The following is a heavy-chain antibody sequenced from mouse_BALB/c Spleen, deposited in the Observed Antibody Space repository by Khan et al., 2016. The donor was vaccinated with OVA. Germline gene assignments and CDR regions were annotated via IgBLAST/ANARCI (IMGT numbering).Heavy chain of an antibody. CDR1: GFSLTSYG. Sequence: QVQLKESGPGLVAPSQSLSITCTVSGFSLTSYGVHWVRQPPGKGMEWLGVIWAGGSTHYNSALMSRLSTSKDNSKSQVFLKMNSLQTDVTAMYYCARLEDIWGQGTTLTGSS. V-gene: IGHV2-9*02. J-gene: IGHJ2*01. D-gene: IGHD1-3*01. CDR3: ARLEDI. CDR2: IWAGGST.